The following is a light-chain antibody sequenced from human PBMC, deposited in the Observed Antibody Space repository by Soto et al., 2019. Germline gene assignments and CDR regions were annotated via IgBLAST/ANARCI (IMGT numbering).Light chain of an antibody. V-gene: IGLV6-57*03. CDR1: SGSIVSNY. CDR2: EDN. Sequence: NFMLTQPHSVSESPGKTVTISCTRSSGSIVSNYVQWYQQRPGSAPTTVIYEDNQRPSGVPDRFSGSIDSSSNSASLTISGLKTEDEADYYCQSYDSSIPWVFGGGTKVTVL. CDR3: QSYDSSIPWV. J-gene: IGLJ3*02.